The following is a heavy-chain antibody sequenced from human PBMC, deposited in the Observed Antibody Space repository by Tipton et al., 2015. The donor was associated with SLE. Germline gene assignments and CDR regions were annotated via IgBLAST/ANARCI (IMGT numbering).Heavy chain of an antibody. J-gene: IGHJ4*02. CDR2: IYYIGSGST. D-gene: IGHD5-12*01. CDR3: ARDRSRGYGRFDD. Sequence: TLSLTCTVSGGSVSSVGYYWSWIRLQPGKGLEWIGYIYYIGSGSTPYNPSLKSRLTISVDTSKNQFSLKLSSVTAADTAVYYCARDRSRGYGRFDDWGQGTLVPVSS. V-gene: IGHV4-31*03. CDR1: GGSVSSVGYY.